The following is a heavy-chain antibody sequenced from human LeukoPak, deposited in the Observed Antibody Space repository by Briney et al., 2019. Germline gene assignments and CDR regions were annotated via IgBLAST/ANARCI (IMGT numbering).Heavy chain of an antibody. Sequence: SVKVSCKTSGYTFTSYAISWARQAPGQGLEWMGGIIPIFGTANYAQKFQGRVTITTDESTSTAYMELSSLRSEDTAVYYCAKVGCSGGSCYSPLYYYYYMDVWGKGTTVTVSS. CDR2: IIPIFGTA. CDR3: AKVGCSGGSCYSPLYYYYYMDV. D-gene: IGHD2-15*01. J-gene: IGHJ6*03. CDR1: GYTFTSYA. V-gene: IGHV1-69*05.